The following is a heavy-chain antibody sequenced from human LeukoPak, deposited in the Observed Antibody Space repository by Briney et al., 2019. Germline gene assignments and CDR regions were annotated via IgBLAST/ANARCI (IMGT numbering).Heavy chain of an antibody. CDR2: IYYSGST. CDR3: ARERPGLGMDV. V-gene: IGHV4-59*01. D-gene: IGHD2-2*01. J-gene: IGHJ6*02. Sequence: SETLSLTCSVSGGSISSYYWSWIRQPPGKGLEWIGYIYYSGSTNYNPSLKSRVTISVDTSKNQFSLKLSSVTAADTAVYYCARERPGLGMDVWGQGTTVTVSS. CDR1: GGSISSYY.